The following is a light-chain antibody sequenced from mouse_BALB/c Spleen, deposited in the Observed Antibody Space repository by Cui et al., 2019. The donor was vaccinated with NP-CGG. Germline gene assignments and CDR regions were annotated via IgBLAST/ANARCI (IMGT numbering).Light chain of an antibody. CDR3: ALWYSNHWV. Sequence: VLTQVSTLTTSPGETVTLTCRSSTGAVTTNNYANWVQEKPDHLFTGLIGGTNNRVPGVPARFSGSLIGDKAALTITGAQTEDEAIYFCALWYSNHWVFGGGTKLTVL. CDR1: TGAVTTNNY. J-gene: IGLJ1*01. CDR2: GTN. V-gene: IGLV1*01.